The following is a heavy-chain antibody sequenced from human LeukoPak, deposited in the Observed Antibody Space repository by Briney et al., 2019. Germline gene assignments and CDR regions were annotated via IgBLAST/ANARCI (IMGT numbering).Heavy chain of an antibody. CDR3: AKDTSRDDYYYYGMDV. CDR1: GFTFSSYG. J-gene: IGHJ6*02. V-gene: IGHV3-30*18. D-gene: IGHD3-16*01. Sequence: GGSLRLSCAASGFTFSSYGMHWVRQAPGKGLEWVAVISYDGSNKYYGDSVKGRFTISRDNSKNTLYLQMNSLRAEDTAVYYCAKDTSRDDYYYYGMDVWGQGTTVTVSS. CDR2: ISYDGSNK.